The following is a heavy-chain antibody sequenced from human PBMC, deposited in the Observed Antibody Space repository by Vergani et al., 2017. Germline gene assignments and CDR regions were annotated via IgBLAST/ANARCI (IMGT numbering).Heavy chain of an antibody. CDR3: AKVSFSSTDNWGLPLYWYFDL. CDR2: IIPIFGTA. D-gene: IGHD7-27*01. CDR1: GGTFSSYA. Sequence: QVQLVQSGAEVKKPGSSVKVSCKASGGTFSSYAISWVRQAPGQGLEWMGGIIPIFGTANYAQKFQGRVTITADESTSTAYMELSSLRSEDTAVYYCAKVSFSSTDNWGLPLYWYFDLWGRGTLVTVSS. V-gene: IGHV1-69*01. J-gene: IGHJ2*01.